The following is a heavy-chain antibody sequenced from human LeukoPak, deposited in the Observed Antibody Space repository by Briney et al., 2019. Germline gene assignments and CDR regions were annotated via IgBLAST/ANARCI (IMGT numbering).Heavy chain of an antibody. CDR2: IYTSGSP. CDR3: ARRRGCGYGTLDY. J-gene: IGHJ4*02. Sequence: SETLSLTCSVSGGSMSIYYGSWIRHPGGRAREWIGRIYTSGSPNYNPSLKSRLTISVDTSKNQFSLKLSSVTAADTAVYYCARRRGCGYGTLDYWGQGTLVTVSS. CDR1: GGSMSIYY. D-gene: IGHD5-18*01. V-gene: IGHV4-4*07.